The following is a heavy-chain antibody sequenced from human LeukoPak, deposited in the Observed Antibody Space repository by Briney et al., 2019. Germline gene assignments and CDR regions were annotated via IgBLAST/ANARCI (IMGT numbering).Heavy chain of an antibody. J-gene: IGHJ1*01. V-gene: IGHV3-23*01. CDR3: AKADSSGCLGYFQH. D-gene: IGHD6-19*01. CDR1: GFTFSSYA. CDR2: IRGSGGST. Sequence: GGSLRLSCAAPGFTFSSYAMSWVRQAPGKGLEWVSAIRGSGGSTYYADSVKGRFTISRDNSKNTLYLHMNSLRVEDTAVYYCAKADSSGCLGYFQHWGQGTLITVSS.